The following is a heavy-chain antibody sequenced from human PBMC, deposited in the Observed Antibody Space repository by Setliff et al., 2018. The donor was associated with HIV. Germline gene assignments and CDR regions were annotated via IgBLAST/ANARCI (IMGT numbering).Heavy chain of an antibody. Sequence: PSETLSLTCTVSGDSISSSTYYWGWIRQPPGKGLEWIGSIYYSGSTYYNPSLNSRVTISVDTSENQFSLKVNSVTAADTAMYYCARKGEASSSIPYYYHYGLDVWGQGTPVTVSS. J-gene: IGHJ6*02. V-gene: IGHV4-39*07. CDR2: IYYSGST. D-gene: IGHD6-6*01. CDR3: ARKGEASSSIPYYYHYGLDV. CDR1: GDSISSSTYY.